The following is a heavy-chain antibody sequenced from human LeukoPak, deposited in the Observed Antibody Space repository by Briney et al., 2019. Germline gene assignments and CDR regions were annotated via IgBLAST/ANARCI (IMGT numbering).Heavy chain of an antibody. CDR1: GYSFTSSW. V-gene: IGHV5-51*01. CDR3: ARGYDYVWGSYRYPFDY. D-gene: IGHD3-16*02. J-gene: IGHJ4*02. Sequence: GESLKISCRGSGYSFTSSWIAWVRQMPGKGLQWMGLIYPGDSDTRYSPSFQGQVTISADKSLSTAYVQWSSLKASGTAMYYCARGYDYVWGSYRYPFDYWGQGTLVTVSS. CDR2: IYPGDSDT.